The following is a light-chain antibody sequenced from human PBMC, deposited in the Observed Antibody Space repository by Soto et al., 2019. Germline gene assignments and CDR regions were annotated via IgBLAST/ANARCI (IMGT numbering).Light chain of an antibody. V-gene: IGKV3-20*01. CDR3: QHYGSSPYT. CDR2: GAS. J-gene: IGKJ2*01. CDR1: QSVSNSY. Sequence: EIVLTQSPGTLSLSPGERATLSCRASQSVSNSYLAWYQQKPGQAPRPLIYGASSRATGIPDRFSGSGSGTDSTLTISRLEPEDFAVYYCQHYGSSPYTFGQGTKLEIK.